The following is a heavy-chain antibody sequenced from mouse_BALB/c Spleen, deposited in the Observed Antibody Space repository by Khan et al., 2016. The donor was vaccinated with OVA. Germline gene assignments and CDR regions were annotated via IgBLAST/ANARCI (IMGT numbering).Heavy chain of an antibody. Sequence: VQLQESGPGLVAPSQSLSITCTVSGFSLSNYGIHWVRQPPGKGLEWLGVIWTGGITNYNSALMSRLSISKDNSKSQVFLKMNRLQTDDTAIYYCARSYDYDVGGFAYWGQGSVVTVSA. CDR2: IWTGGIT. D-gene: IGHD2-4*01. CDR3: ARSYDYDVGGFAY. CDR1: GFSLSNYG. J-gene: IGHJ3*01. V-gene: IGHV2-9*02.